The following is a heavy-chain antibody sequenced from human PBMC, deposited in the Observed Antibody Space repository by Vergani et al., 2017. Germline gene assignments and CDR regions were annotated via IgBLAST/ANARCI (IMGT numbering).Heavy chain of an antibody. CDR3: ARGSDYGSYYYYMDV. Sequence: EVQLVESGGGLVQPGRSLRLSCAASGFTFSSYDMHWVRQATGKGLEWVSAIGTAGDTYYPGSVKGRFTISRENAKNSLYLQMNSLRAGDTAVYYCARGSDYGSYYYYMDVWGKGTTVTFSS. V-gene: IGHV3-13*01. D-gene: IGHD4-17*01. CDR2: IGTAGDT. CDR1: GFTFSSYD. J-gene: IGHJ6*03.